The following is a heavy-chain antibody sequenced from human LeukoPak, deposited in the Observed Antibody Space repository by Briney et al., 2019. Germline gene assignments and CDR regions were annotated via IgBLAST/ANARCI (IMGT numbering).Heavy chain of an antibody. Sequence: PGGSLRLSCAASGFTFSSYGMHWVRQAPGKGLEWVAFIRYDGSNKYYADSVKGRFTISRDNSKNTLYLQMNSLRAEDTAVYYCAKAGQLGDGYYYMDVWGKGTTVTVSS. CDR1: GFTFSSYG. J-gene: IGHJ6*03. CDR2: IRYDGSNK. V-gene: IGHV3-30*02. CDR3: AKAGQLGDGYYYMDV. D-gene: IGHD1-1*01.